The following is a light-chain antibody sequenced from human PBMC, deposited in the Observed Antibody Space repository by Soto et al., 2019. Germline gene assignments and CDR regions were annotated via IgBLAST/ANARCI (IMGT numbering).Light chain of an antibody. CDR2: DVA. CDR1: SSDVGGDNY. V-gene: IGLV2-14*01. J-gene: IGLJ1*01. CDR3: TPYTTSSPYV. Sequence: QSALTQPASVSGSPGQSIAISCTGTSSDVGGDNYVSWYQQHPGKAPKLMLYDVAIRPSGVSDRFSGSKSGNTASLTISVLQAEDEADYYCTPYTTSSPYVFGTGTKVTVL.